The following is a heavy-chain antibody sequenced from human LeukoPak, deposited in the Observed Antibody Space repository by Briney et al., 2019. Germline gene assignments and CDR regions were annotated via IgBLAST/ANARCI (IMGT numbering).Heavy chain of an antibody. V-gene: IGHV4-34*01. CDR2: INHSGST. CDR1: GGSFSGYY. Sequence: PSETLSLTCAVYGGSFSGYYWSWIRQPPGKGLEWLGEINHSGSTNYNPSLKSRVTISVDTSKNQFSLKLSSVTAADTAVYYCARSRREYYYDSSGRYFDYWGQGTLVTVSS. CDR3: ARSRREYYYDSSGRYFDY. J-gene: IGHJ4*02. D-gene: IGHD3-22*01.